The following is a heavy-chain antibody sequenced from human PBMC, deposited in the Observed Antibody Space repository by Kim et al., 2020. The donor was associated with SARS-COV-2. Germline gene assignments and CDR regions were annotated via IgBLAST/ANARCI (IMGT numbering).Heavy chain of an antibody. V-gene: IGHV4-59*13. J-gene: IGHJ5*02. CDR1: GGSISSYY. CDR2: IYYSGST. CDR3: ARDQTMYYDILTGYSRGWFDP. Sequence: SETLSLTCTVSGGSISSYYWSWIRQPPGKGLEWIGYIYYSGSTNNNPSLKSRVTISVDTSKNQFSLKLSSVTAADTAVYYCARDQTMYYDILTGYSRGWFDPWGQGTLVPVSS. D-gene: IGHD3-9*01.